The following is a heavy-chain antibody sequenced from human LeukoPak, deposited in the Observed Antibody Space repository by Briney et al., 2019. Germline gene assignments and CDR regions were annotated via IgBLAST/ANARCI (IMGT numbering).Heavy chain of an antibody. CDR2: MSTTGST. Sequence: SQTLSLTCTVSGGSISSGSYYWSWVRQPAGKGLEWIGRMSTTGSTIYNPSLKSRVTISVDTSKNQFSLKLSSVTAADTAVYYCATQSHRYYDFWSGSKFGMDVWGKGTTVTVSS. CDR3: ATQSHRYYDFWSGSKFGMDV. V-gene: IGHV4-61*02. D-gene: IGHD3-3*01. CDR1: GGSISSGSYY. J-gene: IGHJ6*04.